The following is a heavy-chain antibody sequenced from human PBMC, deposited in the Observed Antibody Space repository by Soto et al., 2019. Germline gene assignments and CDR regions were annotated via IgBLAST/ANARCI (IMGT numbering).Heavy chain of an antibody. V-gene: IGHV3-48*01. Sequence: EVQLVESGGGLVQPGVSLRLSCAASGFTFSSYSMNWVRQAPGKGLEWVSYISSSSSTIYYADSVKSRFTISRDNAKKSLYLQMNSLRAEDTAVYYCARVGQDIVVVVAARSFDYWCQGTLVTVSS. D-gene: IGHD2-15*01. CDR2: ISSSSSTI. J-gene: IGHJ4*02. CDR3: ARVGQDIVVVVAARSFDY. CDR1: GFTFSSYS.